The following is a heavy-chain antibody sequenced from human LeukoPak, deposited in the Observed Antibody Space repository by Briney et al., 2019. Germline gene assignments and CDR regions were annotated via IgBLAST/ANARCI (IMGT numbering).Heavy chain of an antibody. CDR3: AKDYHRYCSGGSCFFDY. D-gene: IGHD2-15*01. V-gene: IGHV3-30*02. Sequence: PGGSLRLSCAASGFIFNNYAMHWARQAPGKGLEWVAFIRYDGSNKYYADSVKGRFTISRDNSKNTLYLQMNSLRAEDTAVYYCAKDYHRYCSGGSCFFDYWGQGTLVTVSS. J-gene: IGHJ4*02. CDR2: IRYDGSNK. CDR1: GFIFNNYA.